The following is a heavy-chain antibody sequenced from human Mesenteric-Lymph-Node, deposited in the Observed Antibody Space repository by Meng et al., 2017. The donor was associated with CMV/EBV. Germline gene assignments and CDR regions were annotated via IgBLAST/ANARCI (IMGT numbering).Heavy chain of an antibody. Sequence: SETLSLTCTVSGGSISSSSYCCGWIRQPPGKGLEWIGNMFYGGSTYYNPSLKSRVTISVDTSKNQFSLNLSSVTAADTALYYCARVTQRTTVFSWGQGRLVTVSS. D-gene: IGHD4-11*01. J-gene: IGHJ5*02. CDR1: GGSISSSSYC. CDR3: ARVTQRTTVFS. CDR2: MFYGGST. V-gene: IGHV4-39*07.